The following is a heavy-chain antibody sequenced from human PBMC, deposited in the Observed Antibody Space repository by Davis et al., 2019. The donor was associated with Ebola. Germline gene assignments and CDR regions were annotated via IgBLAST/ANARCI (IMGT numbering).Heavy chain of an antibody. CDR3: ARHGTWFGELLSRWGWFDP. V-gene: IGHV5-51*01. Sequence: KVSCKGSGYSFTSYWIGWVRQMPGKGLEWMGIIYPGDSDTRYSPSFQGQVTISADKSISTAYLQLSSLKASDTAMYYCARHGTWFGELLSRWGWFDPWGQGTLVTVSS. CDR1: GYSFTSYW. CDR2: IYPGDSDT. J-gene: IGHJ5*02. D-gene: IGHD3-10*01.